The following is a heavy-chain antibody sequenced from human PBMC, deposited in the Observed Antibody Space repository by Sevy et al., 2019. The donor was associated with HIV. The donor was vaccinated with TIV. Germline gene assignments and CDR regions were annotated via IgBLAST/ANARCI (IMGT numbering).Heavy chain of an antibody. CDR3: ARDSMPTVQGIIITPYYYGMDL. Sequence: ASVKVSCKASGYTFISYGISWARQAPGQGLEWMGWISGDNGNTISAQNLQGRVTMSTDTSTSTAYMELRSLRSDDTAVYYCARDSMPTVQGIIITPYYYGMDLWGQGTTVTVSS. CDR2: ISGDNGNT. CDR1: GYTFISYG. V-gene: IGHV1-18*01. J-gene: IGHJ6*02. D-gene: IGHD3-10*01.